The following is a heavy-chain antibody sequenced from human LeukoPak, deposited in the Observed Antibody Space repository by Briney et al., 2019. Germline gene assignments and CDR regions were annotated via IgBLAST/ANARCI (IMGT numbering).Heavy chain of an antibody. CDR1: GGSFSGYY. D-gene: IGHD1-26*01. J-gene: IGHJ4*02. CDR2: MWFGGTT. V-gene: IGHV4-34*01. CDR3: ARGRRGSYFQDY. Sequence: SETLSLTCAVYGGSFSGYYWSWIRQPPGKGLEWIGSMWFGGTTSYNPSLKSRVTISVDTSKNQFSLKLSSVTAADTAVYYCARGRRGSYFQDYWGQGTLVTVSS.